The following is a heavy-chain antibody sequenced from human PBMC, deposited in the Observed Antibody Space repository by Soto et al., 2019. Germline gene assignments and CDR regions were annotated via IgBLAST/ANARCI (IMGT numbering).Heavy chain of an antibody. Sequence: QIQLVQSGPEVRKPGTSVKVSCKASGITFSTSAIRWVRQARGHGLEWIGWVVVGSGDTNYAQNFQQRVTITRDMSTTTAYMELSSLRSKETAVYYCAAWLGYCTNGLGPQAFYSYDGMDVWGQETTVT. CDR3: AAWLGYCTNGLGPQAFYSYDGMDV. J-gene: IGHJ6*02. D-gene: IGHD2-8*01. V-gene: IGHV1-58*02. CDR2: VVVGSGDT. CDR1: GITFSTSA.